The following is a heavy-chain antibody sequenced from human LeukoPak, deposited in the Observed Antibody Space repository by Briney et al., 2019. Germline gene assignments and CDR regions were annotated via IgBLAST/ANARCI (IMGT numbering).Heavy chain of an antibody. CDR3: AIAYYSAYYYYGMDV. J-gene: IGHJ6*02. Sequence: ASVKVSCKASGYTFTSYDINWVRQATGQGLEWMGWMNPNSGNAGYAQKFQGRVTMTRNTSISTAYMELSSLRSEDTAVYYCAIAYYSAYYYYGMDVWGQGTTVTVSS. D-gene: IGHD3-10*01. CDR2: MNPNSGNA. CDR1: GYTFTSYD. V-gene: IGHV1-8*01.